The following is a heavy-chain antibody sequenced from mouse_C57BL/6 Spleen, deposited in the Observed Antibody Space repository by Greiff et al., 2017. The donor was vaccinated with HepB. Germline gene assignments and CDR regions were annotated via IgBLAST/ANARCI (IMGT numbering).Heavy chain of an antibody. D-gene: IGHD1-1*01. CDR3: ARGTDGSSYFDY. J-gene: IGHJ2*01. CDR1: GFTFSSYA. CDR2: ISDGGSYT. Sequence: EVMLVESGGGLVKPGGSLKLSCAASGFTFSSYAMSWVRQTPEKRLEWVATISDGGSYTYYPDNVKGRFTISRDNDKNNLYLQMSHLKSEDTAMYYCARGTDGSSYFDYWGQGTTLTVSS. V-gene: IGHV5-4*03.